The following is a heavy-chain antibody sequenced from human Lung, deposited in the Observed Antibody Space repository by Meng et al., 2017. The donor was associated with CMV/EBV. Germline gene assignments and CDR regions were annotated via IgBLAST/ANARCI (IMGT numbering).Heavy chain of an antibody. CDR1: GFTFSSYW. Sequence: GGSLRLXCAASGFTFSSYWMSWVRQAPGKGLEWVANIKQDGSEKYYVDSVKGRFTISRDNAKNSLYLQMNSLRAEDTAVYYCARRGGYCSTTSCHRLYYYHVMDVXRQGXTVTVSS. CDR3: ARRGGYCSTTSCHRLYYYHVMDV. CDR2: IKQDGSEK. J-gene: IGHJ6*02. D-gene: IGHD2-2*01. V-gene: IGHV3-7*01.